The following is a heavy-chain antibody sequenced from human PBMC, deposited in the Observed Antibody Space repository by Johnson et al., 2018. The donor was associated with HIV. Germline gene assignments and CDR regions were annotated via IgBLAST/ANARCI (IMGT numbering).Heavy chain of an antibody. CDR3: AKDMERYIYGPDAFDI. Sequence: QVQLVESGGGVVQPGGSLRLSCAASGFTFSSYGMHCVRQAPGKGLDLVAFIRYDGSNKYYADSVKGRFTISRDNSKNTLYLQMNSLRAEDTALYYCAKDMERYIYGPDAFDIWGQGTMVTVSS. J-gene: IGHJ3*02. V-gene: IGHV3-30*02. D-gene: IGHD5-18*01. CDR1: GFTFSSYG. CDR2: IRYDGSNK.